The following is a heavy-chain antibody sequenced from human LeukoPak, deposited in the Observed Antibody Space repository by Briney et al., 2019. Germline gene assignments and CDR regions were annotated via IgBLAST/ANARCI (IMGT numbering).Heavy chain of an antibody. J-gene: IGHJ4*02. CDR2: ISSSSSTI. CDR3: ARDRGDSGWYIADFDY. Sequence: GGSLRLSCAASGFTFSSYSMNWVRQAPGKGLEWVSYISSSSSTIYYADSVKGRFTISRDKAKNSLYLLMNSLRAEDTAVYYCARDRGDSGWYIADFDYWGQGTLVTVSS. CDR1: GFTFSSYS. D-gene: IGHD6-19*01. V-gene: IGHV3-48*01.